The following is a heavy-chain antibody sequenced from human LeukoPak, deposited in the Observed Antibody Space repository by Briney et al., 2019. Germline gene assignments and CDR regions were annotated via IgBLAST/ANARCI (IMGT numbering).Heavy chain of an antibody. V-gene: IGHV4-59*01. CDR3: ARATDSNGWLFDY. Sequence: SETLSLTCTVSGGSISNSYWSWIRQPPGKGLEWIGYIYYSGSTEYNPSLTSRVTISLDTSRNQLSLKLTSVTAADTAVYYCARATDSNGWLFDYWGQGTLVTVSS. CDR1: GGSISNSY. J-gene: IGHJ4*02. CDR2: IYYSGST. D-gene: IGHD6-19*01.